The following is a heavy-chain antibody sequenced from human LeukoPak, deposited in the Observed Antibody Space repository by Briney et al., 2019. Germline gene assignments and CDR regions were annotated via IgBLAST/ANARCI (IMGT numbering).Heavy chain of an antibody. D-gene: IGHD6-13*01. Sequence: PSETLSLTCTVSGGSISVYYWSWIRQPPGKGLEWIGYIYYSGSTNYNPSLKSRVTISVDTSKNQFSLKLSSVAAADTAVYYCARDPSAAAGYFDYWGQGALVTVSS. V-gene: IGHV4-59*01. CDR2: IYYSGST. CDR3: ARDPSAAAGYFDY. J-gene: IGHJ4*02. CDR1: GGSISVYY.